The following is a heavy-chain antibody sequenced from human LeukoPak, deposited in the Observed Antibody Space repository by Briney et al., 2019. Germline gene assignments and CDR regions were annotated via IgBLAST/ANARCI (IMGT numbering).Heavy chain of an antibody. V-gene: IGHV3-74*01. J-gene: IGHJ4*02. CDR1: GYSFSSYW. D-gene: IGHD3-10*01. Sequence: GGSLRLSCAASGYSFSSYWMHWVRQVPGKGLVWVSRIDNYGRTTDYADSEKGRFTISRDNVQNTLYLQMNSLNAEDTAVYYCARDVGGAGSFWGQGTLVTVSS. CDR2: IDNYGRTT. CDR3: ARDVGGAGSF.